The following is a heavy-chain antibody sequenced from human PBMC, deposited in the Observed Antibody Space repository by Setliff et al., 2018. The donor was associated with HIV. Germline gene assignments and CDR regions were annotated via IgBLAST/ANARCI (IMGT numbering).Heavy chain of an antibody. CDR2: IYYSGNT. V-gene: IGHV4-59*01. Sequence: SETLSLTCTVSGGPFSSTSWSWIRQFPGQGLEWIGYIYYSGNTNYNPSLKSRVTISIDTSKNRFFLKLNSVTAADTAIYYCARAFLVVPLARDFYYYMDFWGKGNTVTVSS. J-gene: IGHJ6*03. D-gene: IGHD2-21*01. CDR1: GGPFSSTS. CDR3: ARAFLVVPLARDFYYYMDF.